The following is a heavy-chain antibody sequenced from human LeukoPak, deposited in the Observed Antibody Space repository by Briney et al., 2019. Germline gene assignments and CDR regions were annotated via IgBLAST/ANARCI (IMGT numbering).Heavy chain of an antibody. D-gene: IGHD6-19*01. CDR2: IITSSSYT. CDR3: GRAAVAGTVATWFDP. V-gene: IGHV3-21*01. Sequence: VGSLRLSCEASGFTFTNYSMNWVRQAPGKGLEWVSFIITSSSYTNYAHTLKGRFTMSRDNAKNTLYLQMNSLRAEATAVYYCGRAAVAGTVATWFDPWGQGTLVTASS. J-gene: IGHJ5*02. CDR1: GFTFTNYS.